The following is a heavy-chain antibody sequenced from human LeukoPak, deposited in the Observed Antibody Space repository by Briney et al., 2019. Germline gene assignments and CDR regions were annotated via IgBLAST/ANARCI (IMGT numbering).Heavy chain of an antibody. V-gene: IGHV3-21*01. CDR3: GGGTTGTTVDWFDP. CDR1: GFTFSSYS. Sequence: PGGSLRLSCAASGFTFSSYSMNWVRQAPGKGLEWVSSISSSSSYIYYADSVKGRFTISRDNAKNSLYLQMNSLRAEDTAVYYCGGGTTGTTVDWFDPWGQGTLVTVSS. CDR2: ISSSSSYI. J-gene: IGHJ5*02. D-gene: IGHD1-1*01.